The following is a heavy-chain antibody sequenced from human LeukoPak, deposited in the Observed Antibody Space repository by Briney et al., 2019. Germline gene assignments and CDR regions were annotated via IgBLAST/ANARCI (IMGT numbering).Heavy chain of an antibody. CDR3: ARYREVGATVDY. CDR2: IYYRGRT. J-gene: IGHJ4*02. CDR1: GYSISSGYY. Sequence: NSSETLSLTCTVSGYSISSGYYWGWIRQPPGRGLEWIASIYYRGRTHYNPSLASLKSRVTISGDTSKNQFSLKLSSLTAADTAVYYCARYREVGATVDYWGQGTLVTVSS. V-gene: IGHV4-38-2*02. D-gene: IGHD1-26*01.